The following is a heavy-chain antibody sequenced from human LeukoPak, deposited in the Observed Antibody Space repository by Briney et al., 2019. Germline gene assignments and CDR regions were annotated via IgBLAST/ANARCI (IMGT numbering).Heavy chain of an antibody. J-gene: IGHJ4*02. D-gene: IGHD6-6*01. CDR3: ARARPSPLDFDY. CDR1: GGSISSYY. CDR2: IYYSGST. Sequence: SETLSLTCTVSGGSISSYYWSWIRQPPGKGLEWIGYIYYSGSTNYNPPLKSRVTISVDTSKNQFSLKLSSVTAADTAVYYCARARPSPLDFDYWGQGTLVTVSS. V-gene: IGHV4-59*01.